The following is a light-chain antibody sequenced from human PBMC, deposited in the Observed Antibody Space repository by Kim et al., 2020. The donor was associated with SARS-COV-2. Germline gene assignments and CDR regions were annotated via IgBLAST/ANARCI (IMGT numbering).Light chain of an antibody. Sequence: SLSPGERATLSCRASQSVSSHLAWYQHKPGQDPRLLIYDASNRATGIPDRFSGSGSGTDFAITISSLEPEDFAVYYCQQRSHWPTFGQGTRLEIK. CDR3: QQRSHWPT. V-gene: IGKV3-11*01. J-gene: IGKJ5*01. CDR1: QSVSSH. CDR2: DAS.